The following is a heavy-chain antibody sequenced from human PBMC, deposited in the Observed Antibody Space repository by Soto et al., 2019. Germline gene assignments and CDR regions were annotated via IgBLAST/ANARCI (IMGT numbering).Heavy chain of an antibody. CDR2: ISSSSSYI. D-gene: IGHD6-19*01. V-gene: IGHV3-21*01. CDR1: GFTFSSYS. J-gene: IGHJ4*02. Sequence: VQLVESGGGLVKPGGSLRLSCAASGFTFSSYSMNWVRQAPGKVLEWVSSISSSSSYIYYADSVKGRFTISRDNAKNSLYLQMNSLRAEDTAVYYCARDDGGSGWSNDYWGQGTLVTVSS. CDR3: ARDDGGSGWSNDY.